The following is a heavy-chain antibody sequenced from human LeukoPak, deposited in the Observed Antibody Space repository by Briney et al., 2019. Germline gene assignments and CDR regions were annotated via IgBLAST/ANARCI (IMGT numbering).Heavy chain of an antibody. CDR3: ARDLDCSGGSCYSGAAFDI. CDR1: GYTFTGYY. D-gene: IGHD2-15*01. CDR2: INPNSGGT. Sequence: GASVKVSCKASGYTFTGYYMHWVRQAPGQGLEWMGWINPNSGGTNYAQKFQGRVTMTRDTSISTAYMELSSLRSEDTAVYYCARDLDCSGGSCYSGAAFDIWGQGTMVTVSS. V-gene: IGHV1-2*02. J-gene: IGHJ3*02.